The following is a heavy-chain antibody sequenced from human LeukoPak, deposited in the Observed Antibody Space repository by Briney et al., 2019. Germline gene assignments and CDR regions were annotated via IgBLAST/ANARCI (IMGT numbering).Heavy chain of an antibody. V-gene: IGHV4-39*01. Sequence: SETLSLTCTVSSGSISTSTYYWGWIRQPPRTGLEWVGSIYYSGSTYYNPSLKSRVTISVDTSKNQFSLKLSSVTAADTAVYYCATAFWSLYYFDYWGQGTLATVSS. CDR1: SGSISTSTYY. CDR3: ATAFWSLYYFDY. CDR2: IYYSGST. D-gene: IGHD3-3*01. J-gene: IGHJ4*02.